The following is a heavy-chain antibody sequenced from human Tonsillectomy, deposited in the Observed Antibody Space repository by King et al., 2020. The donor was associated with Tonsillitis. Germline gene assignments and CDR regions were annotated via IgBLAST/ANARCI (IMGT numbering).Heavy chain of an antibody. Sequence: VQLQQWGAGLLKPSETLSLTCAVYGGSFSDYYWSWIRQPPGKGLEWIGDINHSGSTNYNPSLKSRVTISVDTSKNQFSLKLSSVTAADTAVYYCARRSLMVRQVAYLYFDLWGRATLVTVSS. CDR3: ARRSLMVRQVAYLYFDL. CDR1: GGSFSDYY. D-gene: IGHD3-10*01. J-gene: IGHJ2*01. V-gene: IGHV4-34*01. CDR2: INHSGST.